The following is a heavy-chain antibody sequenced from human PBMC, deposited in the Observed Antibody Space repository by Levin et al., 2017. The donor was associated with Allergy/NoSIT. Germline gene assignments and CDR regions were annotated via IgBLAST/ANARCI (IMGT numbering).Heavy chain of an antibody. J-gene: IGHJ3*02. CDR1: GYNFNRYW. CDR3: ARSMSAAGKDAFDI. V-gene: IGHV5-51*01. D-gene: IGHD6-13*01. Sequence: GESLKISCQGSGYNFNRYWIGWVRQMPGKGLEWMGIIYPDDSDARNSPSFQGQVTISVDKSISTAFLQWSSLKASDTAMYYCARSMSAAGKDAFDIWGQGTMVSVSS. CDR2: IYPDDSDA.